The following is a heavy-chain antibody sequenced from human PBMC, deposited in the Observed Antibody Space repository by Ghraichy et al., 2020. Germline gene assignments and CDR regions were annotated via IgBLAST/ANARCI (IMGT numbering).Heavy chain of an antibody. CDR2: ISSSSSYI. CDR3: ARDIVVPAAIYPPYYYYYYGMDV. CDR1: GFTFSSYS. J-gene: IGHJ6*02. Sequence: GGSLRLSCAASGFTFSSYSMNWVRQAPGKGLEWVSSISSSSSYIYYADSVKGRFTISRDNAKNSLYLQMNSLRAEDTAVYYCARDIVVPAAIYPPYYYYYYGMDVWGQGTTVTVSS. V-gene: IGHV3-21*01. D-gene: IGHD2-2*01.